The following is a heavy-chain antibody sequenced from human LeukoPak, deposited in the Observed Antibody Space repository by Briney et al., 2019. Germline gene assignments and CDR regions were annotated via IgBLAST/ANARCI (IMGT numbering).Heavy chain of an antibody. V-gene: IGHV3-23*01. CDR3: ARYSGSYYYPPAWDL. J-gene: IGHJ4*02. CDR1: GFTFSNNA. CDR2: TSTSGGSA. Sequence: GGSLRLSCAASGFTFSNNAMSWVRQAPGKGLEWVSATSTSGGSAYYADSVKGRFTVSRDNSKNTLYLQMDSLRADDTAVYYCARYSGSYYYPPAWDLWGQGTLVTVSS. D-gene: IGHD1-26*01.